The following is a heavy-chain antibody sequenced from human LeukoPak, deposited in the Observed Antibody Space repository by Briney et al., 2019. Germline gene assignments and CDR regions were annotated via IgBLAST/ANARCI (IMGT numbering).Heavy chain of an antibody. CDR1: GGSISSTIYY. CDR2: INHRGNT. V-gene: IGHV4-39*07. Sequence: SETLSLTCTVSGGSISSTIYYCAWIRQPPGKGLEWIGEINHRGNTNYNPSLKGRVTVSVDTSKNQLSLKLTSVTAADTAVYYCALRGYWGQGTLVTVSS. J-gene: IGHJ4*02. CDR3: ALRGY.